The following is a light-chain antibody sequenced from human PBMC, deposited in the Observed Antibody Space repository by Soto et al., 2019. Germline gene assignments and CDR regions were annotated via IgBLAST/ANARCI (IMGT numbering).Light chain of an antibody. J-gene: IGLJ1*01. CDR1: SSNIGAYYD. V-gene: IGLV1-40*01. CDR2: NNN. CDR3: QSYDNSLSNYV. Sequence: QPVLTQSPSVSGAPGQTVTISCTGSSSNIGAYYDVHWYQQVPGTAPKLLIYNNNNRPSGVPDRFSGSKSGTSASLAITGLQAEDEADYYCQSYDNSLSNYVFGTGTKLTVL.